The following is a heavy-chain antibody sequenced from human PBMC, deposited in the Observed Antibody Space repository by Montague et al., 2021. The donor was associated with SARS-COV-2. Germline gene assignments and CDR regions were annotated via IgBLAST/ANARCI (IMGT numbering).Heavy chain of an antibody. CDR1: GFTFSSYG. J-gene: IGHJ6*02. D-gene: IGHD3-10*01. CDR2: IWYDGSNK. V-gene: IGHV3-33*01. Sequence: SLSLSFSASGFTFSSYGMPWVRQAPGKGLGWVAVIWYDGSNKYYADSVKGRFTISRDNSKNTLYLQLNSLRAEDTAVYYCARVLSYYGMDVWGQGTTVTVSS. CDR3: ARVLSYYGMDV.